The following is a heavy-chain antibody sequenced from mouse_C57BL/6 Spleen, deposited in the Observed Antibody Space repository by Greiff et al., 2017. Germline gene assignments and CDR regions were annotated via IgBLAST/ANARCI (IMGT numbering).Heavy chain of an antibody. V-gene: IGHV8-8*01. CDR2: IWWDDDK. Sequence: QVTLKESGPGILQPSQTLSLTCSFSGFSLSTFGMGVGWIRQPSGKGLEWLAHIWWDDDKYYNPALKSRLTISKDTSKNQVFLKIANVDTADTATYYCARILAYYGSSPYYAMDYWGQGTSVTVSS. D-gene: IGHD1-1*01. J-gene: IGHJ4*01. CDR3: ARILAYYGSSPYYAMDY. CDR1: GFSLSTFGMG.